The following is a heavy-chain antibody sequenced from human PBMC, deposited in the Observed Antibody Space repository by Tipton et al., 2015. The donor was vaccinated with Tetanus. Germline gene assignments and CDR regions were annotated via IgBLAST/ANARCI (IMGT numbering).Heavy chain of an antibody. D-gene: IGHD3-22*01. CDR2: IKQDGSEK. Sequence: GSLRLSCAASGFTFSSYWMSWVRQAPGKGLEWVANIKQDGSEKYYVDSVKGRFTISRDNAKNSLYLQMNSLRAEDTAVYYCASGYYDSSGYPGYWGQGTLVTVSS. J-gene: IGHJ4*02. CDR3: ASGYYDSSGYPGY. CDR1: GFTFSSYW. V-gene: IGHV3-7*03.